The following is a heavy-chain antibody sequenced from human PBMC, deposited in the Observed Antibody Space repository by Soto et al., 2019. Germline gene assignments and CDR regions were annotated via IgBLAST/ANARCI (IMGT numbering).Heavy chain of an antibody. CDR3: ARGLIRNNWFDS. CDR1: GGSPSGYS. Sequence: ETLSPTSAVYGGSPSGYSRSWFRPPPGKGLEWIGEINHSGSTNYNPSLKSRVTISVDTSKNQFSLKMSSVTAADTAVYYCARGLIRNNWFDSLGQGTLVTVS. CDR2: INHSGST. V-gene: IGHV4-34*01. J-gene: IGHJ5*01.